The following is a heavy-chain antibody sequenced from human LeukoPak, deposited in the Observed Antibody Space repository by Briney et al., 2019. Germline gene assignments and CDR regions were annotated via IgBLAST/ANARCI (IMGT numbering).Heavy chain of an antibody. CDR3: AKDPPGQLWTIFDY. Sequence: GGSLRLSCAASGFSFNNYAMTWVRQAPGKGLEWVSAISGSGGSTYYADSVKGRFTISRDNSKNTLYLQMNSLRAEDTAVYYCAKDPPGQLWTIFDYWGQGTLVTVSS. V-gene: IGHV3-23*01. J-gene: IGHJ4*02. CDR2: ISGSGGST. D-gene: IGHD5-18*01. CDR1: GFSFNNYA.